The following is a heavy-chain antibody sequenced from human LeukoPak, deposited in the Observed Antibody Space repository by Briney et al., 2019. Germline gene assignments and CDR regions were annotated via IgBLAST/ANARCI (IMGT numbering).Heavy chain of an antibody. D-gene: IGHD2-21*02. J-gene: IGHJ5*02. Sequence: SVKVSCKASGGTFSSYTISWVRQAPGQGLEWMGRIIPILGIVNYAQKFQGRVTITADKSTSTAYMELSSLRSEDTAVYYCARDGMTVLLGAPGWFDPWGQGTLVTVSS. CDR3: ARDGMTVLLGAPGWFDP. CDR1: GGTFSSYT. V-gene: IGHV1-69*04. CDR2: IIPILGIV.